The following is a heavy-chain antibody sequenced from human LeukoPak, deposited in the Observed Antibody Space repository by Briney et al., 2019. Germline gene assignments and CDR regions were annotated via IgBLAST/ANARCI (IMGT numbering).Heavy chain of an antibody. D-gene: IGHD6-19*01. V-gene: IGHV1-18*01. CDR3: ARDGYSSGWFYFDY. J-gene: IGHJ4*02. CDR2: ISAYNGNT. Sequence: ASVKVSCKASGYAFTSYGISWVRQAPGQGLEWMGWISAYNGNTNYAQKLQGRVTMTTDTSTSTAYMELRSLRSDDTAVYYCARDGYSSGWFYFDYWGQGTLVTVSS. CDR1: GYAFTSYG.